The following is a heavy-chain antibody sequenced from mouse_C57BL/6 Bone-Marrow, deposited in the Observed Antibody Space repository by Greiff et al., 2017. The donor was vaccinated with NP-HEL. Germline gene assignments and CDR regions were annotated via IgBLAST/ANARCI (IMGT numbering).Heavy chain of an antibody. CDR2: IDPSDSYT. D-gene: IGHD1-1*01. CDR1: GYTFTSYW. V-gene: IGHV1-50*01. CDR3: ARGDYGSSPHWYFDV. J-gene: IGHJ1*03. Sequence: VQLQQPGAELVKPGASVKLSCKASGYTFTSYWMQWVKQRPGQGLEWIGEIDPSDSYTNYNQKFKGKATLTVDTSSSTAYMQLSSLTSEDSAVYYCARGDYGSSPHWYFDVWGTGTTVTVSS.